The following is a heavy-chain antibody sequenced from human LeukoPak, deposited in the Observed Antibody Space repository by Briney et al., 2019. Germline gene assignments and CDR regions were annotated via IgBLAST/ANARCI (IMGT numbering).Heavy chain of an antibody. D-gene: IGHD2-2*01. CDR3: ARAGCSSTTCYVLSL. Sequence: SETLSLTCTVSGGPISSSSYYWGWIRQPPGKGLEWIGSIYYSGSTYYNPSLKSRVTISVDTSKNQFSLKLSSVTAADTAVYYCARAGCSSTTCYVLSLWGQGTLVTVSS. V-gene: IGHV4-39*07. CDR2: IYYSGST. CDR1: GGPISSSSYY. J-gene: IGHJ4*02.